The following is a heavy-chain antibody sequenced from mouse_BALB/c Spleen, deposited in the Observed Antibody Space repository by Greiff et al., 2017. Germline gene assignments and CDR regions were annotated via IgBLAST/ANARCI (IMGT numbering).Heavy chain of an antibody. V-gene: IGHV3-1*02. CDR2: IHYSGST. CDR1: GYSITSGYS. CDR3: ARKDYYGSSLYLYFDV. D-gene: IGHD1-1*01. Sequence: VQLQQSGPDLVKPSQSLSLTCTVTGYSITSGYSWHWIRQFPGNKLEWMGYIHYSGSTNYNPSLKSRISIPRDTSKNQFFLQLKSVTTEDTATYYCARKDYYGSSLYLYFDVWGAGTTVTVSS. J-gene: IGHJ1*01.